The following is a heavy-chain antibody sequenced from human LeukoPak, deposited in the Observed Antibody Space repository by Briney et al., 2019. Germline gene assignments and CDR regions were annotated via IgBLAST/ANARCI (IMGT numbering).Heavy chain of an antibody. CDR3: AKEPFRGGGYNLDY. J-gene: IGHJ4*02. Sequence: PGGSLRLSCAVSGFTFSIYAMTWVRQGPGKGLEWVSSIEASRDSTYYADSVKGRFIISRDISKNTLYLQMNNLRAEDTAVYYCAKEPFRGGGYNLDYWGQGTLVTVSS. CDR2: IEASRDST. CDR1: GFTFSIYA. D-gene: IGHD5-24*01. V-gene: IGHV3-23*01.